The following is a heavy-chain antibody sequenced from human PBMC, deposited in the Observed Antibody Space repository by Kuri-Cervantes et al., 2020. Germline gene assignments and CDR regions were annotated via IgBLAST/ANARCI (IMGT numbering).Heavy chain of an antibody. J-gene: IGHJ4*02. CDR2: ISYDGSNK. V-gene: IGHV3-30-3*01. Sequence: LSLTCAASGFPFSSYAMHWVRQAPGKGLEWVAVISYDGSNKYYADSVKGRFTISRDNSKNTLYLQMNSLRAEDTAVYYCARDKGATVSTRRIVVVPVDYWGQGTLVTVSS. D-gene: IGHD3-22*01. CDR3: ARDKGATVSTRRIVVVPVDY. CDR1: GFPFSSYA.